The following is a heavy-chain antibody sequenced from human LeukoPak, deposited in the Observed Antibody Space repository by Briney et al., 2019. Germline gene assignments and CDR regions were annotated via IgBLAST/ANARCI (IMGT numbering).Heavy chain of an antibody. J-gene: IGHJ3*02. CDR1: GFTFSTSS. V-gene: IGHV3-21*01. Sequence: PGGSLRLSCAASGFTFSTSSMNWVRQAPGKGVEWVSSITSSSSHIYDADSVKGRFTISRDNAKNSLFLQMNSLRAEDTAVYYCARDQGRIPGRPGAFDIWGQGTLVTVSS. CDR3: ARDQGRIPGRPGAFDI. CDR2: ITSSSSHI. D-gene: IGHD6-6*01.